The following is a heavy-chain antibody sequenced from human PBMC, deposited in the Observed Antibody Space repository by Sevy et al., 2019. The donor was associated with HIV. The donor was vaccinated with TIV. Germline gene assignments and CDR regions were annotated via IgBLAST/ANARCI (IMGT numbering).Heavy chain of an antibody. V-gene: IGHV3-11*06. Sequence: GGSLRLSCAASGFTFSDYYMSWIRQAPGKGLEWVSYISSSSSYTNYADSVKGRFTISRDNAKNSLYLQMNSLRAEDTAVYYCARGANYYDSSGYYYAWGQGTLVNVSS. J-gene: IGHJ4*02. CDR3: ARGANYYDSSGYYYA. CDR1: GFTFSDYY. CDR2: ISSSSSYT. D-gene: IGHD3-22*01.